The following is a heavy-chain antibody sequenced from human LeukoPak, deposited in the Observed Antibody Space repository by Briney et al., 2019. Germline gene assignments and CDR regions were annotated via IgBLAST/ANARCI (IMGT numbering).Heavy chain of an antibody. Sequence: GGPLRLSCAASGFAFSDYSMNWVRQAPGKGLEWISAITSDSNLIYYADSMRGRITISRDSAENSVYLQMNGLRAEDTAIYYCASGGATVWGYWGQGALVIVSS. CDR1: GFAFSDYS. D-gene: IGHD3-16*01. J-gene: IGHJ4*02. V-gene: IGHV3-21*06. CDR2: ITSDSNLI. CDR3: ASGGATVWGY.